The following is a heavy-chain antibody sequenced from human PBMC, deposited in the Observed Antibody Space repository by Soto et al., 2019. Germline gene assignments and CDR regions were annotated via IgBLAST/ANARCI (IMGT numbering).Heavy chain of an antibody. CDR3: ASPPSLAVDQVGYYYYGMDV. D-gene: IGHD6-19*01. CDR2: IIPIFGTT. CDR1: GGTFSSYA. Sequence: QVPLVQSGAEVKKPGSSVKVSCKASGGTFSSYAISWVRQAPGQGLEWMGGIIPIFGTTNYAQKFQGRVTITADESTSTAYMELSSLRSEDTAVYYCASPPSLAVDQVGYYYYGMDVWGQGTTVTVSS. V-gene: IGHV1-69*01. J-gene: IGHJ6*02.